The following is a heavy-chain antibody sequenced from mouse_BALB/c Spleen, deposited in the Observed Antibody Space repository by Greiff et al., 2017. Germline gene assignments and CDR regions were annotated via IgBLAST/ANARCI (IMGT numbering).Heavy chain of an antibody. CDR2: ISYSGST. Sequence: EVQLVESGPGLVKPSQSLSLTCTVTGYSITSDYAWNWIRQFPGNKLEWMGYISYSGSTSYNPSLKSRISITRDTSKNQFFLQLNSVTTEDTATYYCARKGDGFAYWGQGTLVTVSA. CDR1: GYSITSDYA. J-gene: IGHJ3*01. CDR3: ARKGDGFAY. V-gene: IGHV3-2*02.